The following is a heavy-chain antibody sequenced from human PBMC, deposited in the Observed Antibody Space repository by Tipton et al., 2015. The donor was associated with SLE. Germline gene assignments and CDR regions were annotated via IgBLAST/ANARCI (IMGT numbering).Heavy chain of an antibody. CDR2: IYTSGST. Sequence: TLSLTCTVSGGSISSHYWSWFRQPPGKGLEWIGYIYTSGSTNYNPSLKSRVTISVDTSKNQFSLKLSSVTAADTAVYYCARRDAFDIWGQGTMVTVSS. CDR1: GGSISSHY. CDR3: ARRDAFDI. J-gene: IGHJ3*02. V-gene: IGHV4-4*08.